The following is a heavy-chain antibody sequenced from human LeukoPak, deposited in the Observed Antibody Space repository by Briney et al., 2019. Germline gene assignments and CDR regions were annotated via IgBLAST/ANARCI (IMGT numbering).Heavy chain of an antibody. V-gene: IGHV3-33*01. D-gene: IGHD5-12*01. CDR1: GFTFSSYG. CDR3: ARDSGYDYFDY. J-gene: IGHJ4*02. Sequence: PGGSLRLSCAASGFTFSSYGMHWVRQAPGKGLEWVAVIWYDGSSKYYADSVKGRFTISRDNSKNTLYLQMNSLRAEDTAVYYCARDSGYDYFDYWGQGTLVTVSS. CDR2: IWYDGSSK.